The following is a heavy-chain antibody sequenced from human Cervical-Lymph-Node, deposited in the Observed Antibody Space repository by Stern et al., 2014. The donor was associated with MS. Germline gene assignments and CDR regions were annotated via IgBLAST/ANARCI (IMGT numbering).Heavy chain of an antibody. D-gene: IGHD3-16*01. J-gene: IGHJ5*02. CDR1: GGSISSGDYF. CDR2: IYASGST. V-gene: IGHV4-61*02. Sequence: QLQLQESGPGLVKPSQTLSLTCTVSGGSISSGDYFWSWIRQPAGKGLEWIGRIYASGSTNYNPSLKSRVTISADTSKNQFSLKLTSVTAADTAVYYCARDRLAKTYDYMWGSSETYNYFDPWGQGTLVTVSS. CDR3: ARDRLAKTYDYMWGSSETYNYFDP.